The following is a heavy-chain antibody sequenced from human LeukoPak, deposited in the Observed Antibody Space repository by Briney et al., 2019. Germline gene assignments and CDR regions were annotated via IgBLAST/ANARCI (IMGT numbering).Heavy chain of an antibody. Sequence: KPSETLSLTCTVSGGSISTYYWSWIRQPAGKGLEWIGRISTSGNANYNPSLKSRVAMSVDTSKNQFSLKLSSVTAADTAVYYCASWSWYNYSYCMDVWGKGTTVTVSS. V-gene: IGHV4-4*07. J-gene: IGHJ6*03. CDR1: GGSISTYY. CDR2: ISTSGNA. CDR3: ASWSWYNYSYCMDV. D-gene: IGHD6-13*01.